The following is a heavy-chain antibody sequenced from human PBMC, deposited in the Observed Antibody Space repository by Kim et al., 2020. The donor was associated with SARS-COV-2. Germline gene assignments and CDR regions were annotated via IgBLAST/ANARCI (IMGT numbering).Heavy chain of an antibody. Sequence: TESAASVTGRFTTSRDDSKSIAYLQMNSLKTEDTAVYYCTRVGYYYGMDVWGQGTTVTVSS. J-gene: IGHJ6*02. CDR3: TRVGYYYGMDV. V-gene: IGHV3-49*02. CDR2: T.